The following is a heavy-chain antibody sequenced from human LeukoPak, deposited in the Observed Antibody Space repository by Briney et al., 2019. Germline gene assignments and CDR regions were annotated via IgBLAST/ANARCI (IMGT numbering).Heavy chain of an antibody. D-gene: IGHD4-17*01. CDR3: ARSRSYGDYIVFLSD. CDR1: GGSIRSYH. V-gene: IGHV4-4*07. CDR2: IYTSGST. Sequence: SETLSLTCTVSGGSIRSYHWSWIRQPAGKGLEWIGFIYTSGSTKDNPSLKSRVTMAVDTSKNQVSLRLSSVTAADTAVYYCARSRSYGDYIVFLSDWGQGTLVTVSS. J-gene: IGHJ4*02.